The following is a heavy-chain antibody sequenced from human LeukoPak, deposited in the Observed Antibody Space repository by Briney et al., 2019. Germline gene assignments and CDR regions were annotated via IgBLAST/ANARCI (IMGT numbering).Heavy chain of an antibody. J-gene: IGHJ4*02. D-gene: IGHD3-22*01. V-gene: IGHV1-18*01. CDR2: ISAYNGNT. Sequence: ASVKGSSKASGDTFTSFGISWVRQAPGQALEWMGWISAYNGNTNYAQKFQDRVTMTTHTSMSTAYMELRSLRSDDTAVYYCAREVSTRYYYMFDYWGQGTLVSVSS. CDR1: GDTFTSFG. CDR3: AREVSTRYYYMFDY.